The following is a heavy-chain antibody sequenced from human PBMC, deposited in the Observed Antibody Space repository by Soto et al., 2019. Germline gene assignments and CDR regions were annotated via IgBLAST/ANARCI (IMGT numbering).Heavy chain of an antibody. CDR3: ARTRSGYYSNYGMDV. V-gene: IGHV1-3*01. Sequence: GASVKVSCKASGYTLTSYAMHWVRQAPGQRLEWMGWINAGNGNTKYSQKFQGRVTITRDTSASTAYMELSSLRSDDTAVYYCARTRSGYYSNYGMDVWGQGTTVTVSS. J-gene: IGHJ6*02. CDR2: INAGNGNT. D-gene: IGHD2-15*01. CDR1: GYTLTSYA.